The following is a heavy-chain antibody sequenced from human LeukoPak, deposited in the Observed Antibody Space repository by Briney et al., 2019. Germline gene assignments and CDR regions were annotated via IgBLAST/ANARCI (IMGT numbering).Heavy chain of an antibody. CDR2: IYYSGST. J-gene: IGHJ4*02. Sequence: SETLSLTCTVSGGSIGSSSYYWGWIRQPPGKGLEWIGSIYYSGSTYCNPSLKSRVTISVDTSKNQFSLKLSSVTAADTAVYYCARRFLEWSPDDYWGQGTLVTVSS. CDR3: ARRFLEWSPDDY. D-gene: IGHD3-3*01. V-gene: IGHV4-39*01. CDR1: GGSIGSSSYY.